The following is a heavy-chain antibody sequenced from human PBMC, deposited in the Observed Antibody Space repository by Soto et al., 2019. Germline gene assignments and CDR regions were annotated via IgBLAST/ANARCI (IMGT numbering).Heavy chain of an antibody. J-gene: IGHJ4*02. D-gene: IGHD4-17*01. V-gene: IGHV4-30-4*01. CDR2: IYYSGST. CDR3: ARYIPDYGDYFYFDY. CDR1: GGSISSGDYY. Sequence: SETLSLTCTVSGGSISSGDYYWSWIRQPPGKGLEWIGYIYYSGSTYYNPSLKSRVTISVDTSKNQFSLKLSSVTAADTAVYYCARYIPDYGDYFYFDYWGQGTLVTVSS.